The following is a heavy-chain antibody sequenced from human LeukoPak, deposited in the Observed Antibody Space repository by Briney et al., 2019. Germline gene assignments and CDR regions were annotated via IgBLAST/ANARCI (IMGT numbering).Heavy chain of an antibody. J-gene: IGHJ4*02. D-gene: IGHD6-13*01. CDR3: ARGIGAAADYFDY. Sequence: SETLSLTCAVSGGSISSSNWWSWVRQPPGKGLEWIGEIYHSGSTNYNPSLKSRVTISVDKSKNQFSLKLSSVTAADTAVYYCARGIGAAADYFDYWGQGTLVTVSS. V-gene: IGHV4-4*02. CDR1: GGSISSSNW. CDR2: IYHSGST.